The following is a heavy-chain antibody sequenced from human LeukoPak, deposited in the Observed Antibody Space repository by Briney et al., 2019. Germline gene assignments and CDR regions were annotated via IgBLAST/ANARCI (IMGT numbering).Heavy chain of an antibody. CDR1: GFTFSSYS. CDR2: ICSSSAYI. D-gene: IGHD3-10*01. Sequence: GGSLRLSCAASGFTFSSYSMNWVRQAPGKGLEWVSSICSSSAYIYYADSLKGRFTISRDNAKNSLYLQMNSLRAEDTAVYYCARGWMYYYDSGSQLYYFDYWGQGTLVTASS. V-gene: IGHV3-21*01. J-gene: IGHJ4*02. CDR3: ARGWMYYYDSGSQLYYFDY.